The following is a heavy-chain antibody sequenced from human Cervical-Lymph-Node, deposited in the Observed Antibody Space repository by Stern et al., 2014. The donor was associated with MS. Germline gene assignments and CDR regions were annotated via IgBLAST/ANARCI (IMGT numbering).Heavy chain of an antibody. V-gene: IGHV1-69*01. D-gene: IGHD6-6*01. CDR3: ARDTAIAARPNYYYYGMDV. CDR1: GGTFSSYA. Sequence: VQLVQSGAEVKKPGSSVKVSCKASGGTFSSYAISWVRQAPGQGLEWMGGLIPIFGTANYAQKFQGRVTITADESTSTAYMELSSLRSEDTAVYYCARDTAIAARPNYYYYGMDVWGQGTTVTVSS. J-gene: IGHJ6*02. CDR2: LIPIFGTA.